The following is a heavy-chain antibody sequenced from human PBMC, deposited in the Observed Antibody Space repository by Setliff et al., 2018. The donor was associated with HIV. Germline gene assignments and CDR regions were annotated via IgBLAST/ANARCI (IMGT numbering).Heavy chain of an antibody. J-gene: IGHJ6*02. CDR3: ARKLRPGHGVDV. D-gene: IGHD3-10*01. Sequence: LRLSCAASRVDFNNYWMCWVRQAPGKGLEWVANIGQDGSEKNYVDSVKGRFTISRDNAKNSMDLQMNSLRAEDTAIYHCARKLRPGHGVDVWGQGTTVTVSS. CDR2: IGQDGSEK. CDR1: RVDFNNYW. V-gene: IGHV3-7*01.